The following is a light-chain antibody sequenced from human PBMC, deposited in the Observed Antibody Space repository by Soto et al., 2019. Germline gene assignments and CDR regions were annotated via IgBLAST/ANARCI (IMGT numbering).Light chain of an antibody. Sequence: DIQMTQSPFSLSASVVDRVTITCRASQSISSYLNWYQQKPGKAPKLLIYAASSLQSGVPSRFSGSGSGTDFTLTISSLQPEDFATDYCQQSYSTPLYTLGQGTKLEIK. CDR3: QQSYSTPLYT. CDR1: QSISSY. CDR2: AAS. V-gene: IGKV1-39*01. J-gene: IGKJ2*01.